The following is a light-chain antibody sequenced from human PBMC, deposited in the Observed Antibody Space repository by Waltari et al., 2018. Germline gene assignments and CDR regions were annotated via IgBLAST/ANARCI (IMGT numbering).Light chain of an antibody. CDR2: DGS. CDR3: SSYTSSSTGV. CDR1: SSDVGGYNY. Sequence: QSALTQPASVSGSPGQSITISCTGTSSDVGGYNYVSWYQQHPGKAPKLMIYDGSQRPSGVSDRFSGSKSGDTASLTISGLQAEDEADYYCSSYTSSSTGVFGGGTKLTVL. V-gene: IGLV2-14*01. J-gene: IGLJ3*02.